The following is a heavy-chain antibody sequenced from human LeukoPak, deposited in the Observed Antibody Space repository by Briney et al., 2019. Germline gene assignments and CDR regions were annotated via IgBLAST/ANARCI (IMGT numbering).Heavy chain of an antibody. CDR3: AGDYYYDSSDCFDY. CDR2: IWYDGSNK. J-gene: IGHJ4*02. Sequence: PGGSLRLSCAASGFTFSRHYMHWVRQAPGKGLEWVAVIWYDGSNKNYADSVKGRFTISRDNSKNTLYLQMNSLRAEDTAVYYCAGDYYYDSSDCFDYWGQGTLVTVSS. D-gene: IGHD3-22*01. V-gene: IGHV3-33*08. CDR1: GFTFSRHY.